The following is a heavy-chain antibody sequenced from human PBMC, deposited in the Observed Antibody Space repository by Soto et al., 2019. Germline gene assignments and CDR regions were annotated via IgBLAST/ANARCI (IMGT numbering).Heavy chain of an antibody. CDR1: GGSISSSSYY. CDR2: IYYSGST. CDR3: ARRVAARQYYYYYCGMDV. J-gene: IGHJ6*02. Sequence: PSETLSLTCTVSGGSISSSSYYWGWLRQPPGKGLEWIGSIYYSGSTYYNPSLKTRVTISVDTSKNQFSLKLSSVTAADTAVYYCARRVAARQYYYYYCGMDVWGQGTTVTVSS. V-gene: IGHV4-39*01. D-gene: IGHD6-6*01.